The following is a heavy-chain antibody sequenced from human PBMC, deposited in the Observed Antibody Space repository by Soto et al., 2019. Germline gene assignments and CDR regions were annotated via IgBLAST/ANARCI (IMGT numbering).Heavy chain of an antibody. CDR1: GFTFSFES. Sequence: EVQVLESGGGLVQPGGSLRLSCAASGFTFSFESMTWVRQAPGKGLEWVSTITDNGRTTYYAASVKVRFTISRDNSRNTLYLHMSSLRAEDTAKYYCVKRGWGSRSDYWGQGTLVTVSS. D-gene: IGHD7-27*01. J-gene: IGHJ4*02. CDR3: VKRGWGSRSDY. CDR2: ITDNGRTT. V-gene: IGHV3-23*01.